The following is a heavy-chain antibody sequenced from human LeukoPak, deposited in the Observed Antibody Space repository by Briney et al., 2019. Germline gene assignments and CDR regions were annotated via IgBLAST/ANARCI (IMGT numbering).Heavy chain of an antibody. Sequence: GGSLRLSCAASGFAFHNYAMNWVRQAPGKGLEWVAVISFDGRYKYYLDSVKGRFTISRDNSRNTLFLQLNSLRAEDTAVYYCAKDFDSSGPPGNRYFDYWGQGTLVTVSS. CDR2: ISFDGRYK. V-gene: IGHV3-30*04. J-gene: IGHJ4*02. D-gene: IGHD6-19*01. CDR1: GFAFHNYA. CDR3: AKDFDSSGPPGNRYFDY.